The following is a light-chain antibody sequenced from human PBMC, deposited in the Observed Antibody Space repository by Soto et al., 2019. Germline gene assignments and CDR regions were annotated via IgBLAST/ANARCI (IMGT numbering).Light chain of an antibody. J-gene: IGKJ2*01. V-gene: IGKV3-20*01. Sequence: EVVLTQSPGTLSLSPGERATLSCRASQSVAANYLAWYQQKRGQAPRLLIYGASSRATGIPDRFSGSGSGTDFTLTISSLQSEDFAVYYCQQYNNWPPAYTFGQGTKLEIK. CDR1: QSVAANY. CDR2: GAS. CDR3: QQYNNWPPAYT.